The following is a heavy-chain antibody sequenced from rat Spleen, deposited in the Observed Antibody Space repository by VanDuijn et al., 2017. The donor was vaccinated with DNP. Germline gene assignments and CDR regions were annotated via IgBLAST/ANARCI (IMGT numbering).Heavy chain of an antibody. CDR3: EGWYNGGYYFDY. CDR2: IHYDGGTT. D-gene: IGHD1-4*01. J-gene: IGHJ2*01. V-gene: IGHV5-22*01. CDR1: GFTFSDYY. Sequence: EVQLVESGGGLVQPGRSLKLSCAASGFTFSDYYMAWVRQAPTKGLEWVAYIHYDGGTTYYGDSVKGRFTISRDNAENTLYLQMDSLRSEDMATYYCEGWYNGGYYFDYWGQGVMVTVSS.